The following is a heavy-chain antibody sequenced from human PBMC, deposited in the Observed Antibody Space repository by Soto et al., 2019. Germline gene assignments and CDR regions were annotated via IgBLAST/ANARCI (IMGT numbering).Heavy chain of an antibody. V-gene: IGHV5-51*01. D-gene: IGHD3-9*01. Sequence: GESLKISCQCSGYTFSNFWIAWVRQLPGKGLEWMGIIYPGDYETRYSPSFHGKVTISADRSIGTAYLQWSSLEASDSAFYYCAKGGATYGLLTHDYWGQGTLVTVSS. CDR3: AKGGATYGLLTHDY. CDR2: IYPGDYET. CDR1: GYTFSNFW. J-gene: IGHJ4*02.